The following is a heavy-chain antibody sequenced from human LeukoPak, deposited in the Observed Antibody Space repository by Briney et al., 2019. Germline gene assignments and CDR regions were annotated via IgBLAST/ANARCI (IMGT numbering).Heavy chain of an antibody. CDR2: ISTSGNTI. CDR1: GFTFNFYE. J-gene: IGHJ4*02. Sequence: PGGSLRLSCAASGFTFNFYEMNWVRQAPGKGLEWVSYISTSGNTIYYADSVKGRFTISRENAKNSLYLQMNSLRAEDTAVYYCARELETAYDYWGQGTLVTVSS. CDR3: ARELETAYDY. D-gene: IGHD5-18*01. V-gene: IGHV3-48*03.